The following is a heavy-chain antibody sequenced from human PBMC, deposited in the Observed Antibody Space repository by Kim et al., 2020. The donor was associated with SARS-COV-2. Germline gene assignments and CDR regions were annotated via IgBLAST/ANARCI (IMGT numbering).Heavy chain of an antibody. CDR2: ISYDGSNK. CDR3: AKGQSSSWQHFIDY. Sequence: GGSLRLSCAASGFTFSNYGMHWVRQAPGKGLEWVAVISYDGSNKYYADSMKGRFTVSRDNSKNTLYLQMISLRADDTAVYYCAKGQSSSWQHFIDYWGQGTLVTVSS. D-gene: IGHD6-13*01. J-gene: IGHJ4*02. V-gene: IGHV3-30*18. CDR1: GFTFSNYG.